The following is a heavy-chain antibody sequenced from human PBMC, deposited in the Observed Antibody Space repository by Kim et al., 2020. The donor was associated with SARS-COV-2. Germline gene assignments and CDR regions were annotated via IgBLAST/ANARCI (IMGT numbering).Heavy chain of an antibody. V-gene: IGHV3-30*18. CDR1: GFTFSSYG. Sequence: GGSLRLSCAASGFTFSSYGMHWVRQAPGKGLEWVAVISYDGSNKYYADSVKGRFTISRDNSKNTLYLQMNSLRAEDTAVYYCAKDLHMVALQYFDYWGQGTLVTVSS. D-gene: IGHD2-21*01. CDR2: ISYDGSNK. J-gene: IGHJ4*02. CDR3: AKDLHMVALQYFDY.